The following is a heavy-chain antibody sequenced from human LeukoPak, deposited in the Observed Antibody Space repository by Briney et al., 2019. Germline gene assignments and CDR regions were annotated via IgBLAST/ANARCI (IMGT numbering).Heavy chain of an antibody. CDR3: VKIPPPVTMVRGVSFDY. CDR2: ISGSGGST. V-gene: IGHV3-23*01. J-gene: IGHJ4*02. D-gene: IGHD3-10*01. Sequence: PGGSLRLSCAASGFTFSSYAMSWVRQAPGKGLEWVSAISGSGGSTYYADSVKGRFTISRDNSKNTLYLQMNSLRAEDTAVYYCVKIPPPVTMVRGVSFDYWGQGTLVTVSS. CDR1: GFTFSSYA.